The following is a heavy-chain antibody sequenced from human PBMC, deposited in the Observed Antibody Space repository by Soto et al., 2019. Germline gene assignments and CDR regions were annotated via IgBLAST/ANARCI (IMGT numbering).Heavy chain of an antibody. CDR2: ISSSISHT. J-gene: IGHJ4*02. V-gene: IGHV3-11*05. Sequence: QVQLVESGGGLVKPGGSLRLSCAVSGFTFSDHYMTWIRQAPGKGLEWVSYISSSISHTNYADSVKGRFTISRDNAKNSLFLQMNSLRAEDTAVYYCARGRGAAADYFDFWGQGTLVTVSS. D-gene: IGHD6-13*01. CDR1: GFTFSDHY. CDR3: ARGRGAAADYFDF.